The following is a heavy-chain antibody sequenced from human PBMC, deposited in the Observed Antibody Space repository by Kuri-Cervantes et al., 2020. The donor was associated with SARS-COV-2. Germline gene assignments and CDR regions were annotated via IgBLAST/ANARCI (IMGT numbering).Heavy chain of an antibody. CDR1: GDSISNFY. CDR3: ARDEGYQLLLRY. Sequence: SETLSLTCDVSGDSISNFYWSWIRQPPGKGLEWIGYVSHSGNTNYNPSLKSRVIISVDTSKKQVSLRMTSVTPADTCVYYCARDEGYQLLLRYWGQGALVTVSS. D-gene: IGHD2-2*01. J-gene: IGHJ4*02. CDR2: VSHSGNT. V-gene: IGHV4-59*01.